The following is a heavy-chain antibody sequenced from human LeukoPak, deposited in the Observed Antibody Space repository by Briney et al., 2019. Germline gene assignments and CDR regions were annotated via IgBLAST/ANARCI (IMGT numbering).Heavy chain of an antibody. D-gene: IGHD5-24*01. V-gene: IGHV3-15*01. J-gene: IGHJ4*02. CDR2: IKSKTDGGTT. CDR1: GFTFSTYW. Sequence: GGSLRLSCAASGFTFSTYWMSWVRQAPGKGLEWVGRIKSKTDGGTTDYAAPVKGRFTISRDDSKNTLYLQMNSLKTEDTAVYYCTTVDSGGYNSGLDYWGQGTLVTVSS. CDR3: TTVDSGGYNSGLDY.